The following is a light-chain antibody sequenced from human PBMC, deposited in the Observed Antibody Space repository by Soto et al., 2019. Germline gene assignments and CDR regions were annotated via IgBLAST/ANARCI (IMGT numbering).Light chain of an antibody. CDR2: GAS. J-gene: IGKJ1*01. Sequence: EIVMTQSPATLSVSPGERATLSCRASQSVRNNLAWYQQKPGQAPRLLIYGASTRATGIPARFSGSGSETEFTLTVSSLQSEDFAVYYCQQYNNWTFGQGTKVAIK. CDR1: QSVRNN. CDR3: QQYNNWT. V-gene: IGKV3-15*01.